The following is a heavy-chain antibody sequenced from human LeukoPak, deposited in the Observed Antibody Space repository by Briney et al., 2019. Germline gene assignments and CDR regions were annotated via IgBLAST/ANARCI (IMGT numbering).Heavy chain of an antibody. CDR3: AGDRNSDWYSPLDY. V-gene: IGHV3-23*01. CDR1: GFTFRSDG. J-gene: IGHJ4*02. CDR2: ISGSGANT. D-gene: IGHD6-19*01. Sequence: GGSLRLSCAASGFTFRSDGMTWVRQAPGKGLEWVSAISGSGANTYYADSVKGRFTISRDNSKNTLYLQMDSLRAEDTAIYYCAGDRNSDWYSPLDYWGQGSQVTVSP.